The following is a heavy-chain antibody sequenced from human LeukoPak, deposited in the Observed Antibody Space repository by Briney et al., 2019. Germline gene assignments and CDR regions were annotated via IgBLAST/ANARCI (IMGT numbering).Heavy chain of an antibody. CDR3: ANWNLAAFDI. J-gene: IGHJ3*02. CDR1: GFTLSSYE. CDR2: VDYSGGDT. V-gene: IGHV3-23*01. Sequence: GGSLRLSCTASGFTLSSYEMSWIRQAPGKGLEWVSSVDYSGGDTHYADSVMGRFTISRDNSKNTLYLQMNSLRVEDTAVYYCANWNLAAFDIWGQGTMVTVSS. D-gene: IGHD1-1*01.